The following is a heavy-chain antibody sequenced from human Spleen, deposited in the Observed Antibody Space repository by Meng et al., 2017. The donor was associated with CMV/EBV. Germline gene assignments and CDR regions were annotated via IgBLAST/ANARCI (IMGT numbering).Heavy chain of an antibody. CDR1: GGSISSSSHY. V-gene: IGHV4-61*05. D-gene: IGHD6-19*01. Sequence: SETLSLTCTVSGGSISSSSHYWGWIRQPPGKGLEWIGYIYYSGSTKYNPSLKSRVTISVDTSKNQFSLKLSSVTAADTAVYYCARGGAVAGTGTDYWGQGTLVTVSS. CDR2: IYYSGST. J-gene: IGHJ4*02. CDR3: ARGGAVAGTGTDY.